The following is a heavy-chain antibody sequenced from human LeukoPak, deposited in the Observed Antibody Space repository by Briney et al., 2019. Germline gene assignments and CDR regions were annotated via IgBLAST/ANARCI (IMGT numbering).Heavy chain of an antibody. CDR3: ARDRTQRRSGGAGTPL. CDR2: ISSSSSYI. V-gene: IGHV3-21*01. CDR1: GFTFSSYS. J-gene: IGHJ4*02. Sequence: GGSLRLSCAASGFTFSSYSMNWVRQAPRKGLEWVSSISSSSSYIYYADSVKGRFTISRDNAKNSLYLQMNSLRAEDTAVYYCARDRTQRRSGGAGTPLWGQGTLVTVSS. D-gene: IGHD6-13*01.